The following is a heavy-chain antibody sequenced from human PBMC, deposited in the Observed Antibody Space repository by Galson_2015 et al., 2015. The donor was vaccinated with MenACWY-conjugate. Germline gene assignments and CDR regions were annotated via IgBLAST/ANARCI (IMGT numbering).Heavy chain of an antibody. CDR1: GFAFSNYC. D-gene: IGHD6-19*01. J-gene: IGHJ6*02. CDR2: ICAGGISI. CDR3: VRGSSGWRGMDI. V-gene: IGHV3-74*03. Sequence: SLRLSCAASGFAFSNYCMHWVRQALGKGLECVSRICAGGISIMYGDSVRGRFTISRDDAENTLYLQMDGLRADDTAVYFCVRGSSGWRGMDIWGQGTTVTVSS.